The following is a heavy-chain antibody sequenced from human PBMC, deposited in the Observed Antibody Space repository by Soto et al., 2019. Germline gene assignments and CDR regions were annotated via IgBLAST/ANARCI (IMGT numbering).Heavy chain of an antibody. CDR1: GFTFSSYG. Sequence: QVQLVESGGGVVQPGRSLRLSCAASGFTFSSYGMHWVRQAPGKGLEWVAVISYDGSNKYYADSVKGRFTISRDNSKNPLYLQMNRLRAEDTAVYYCAKGGQYLLWFGELCYWGQGTLVTVSS. J-gene: IGHJ4*02. CDR2: ISYDGSNK. D-gene: IGHD3-10*01. CDR3: AKGGQYLLWFGELCY. V-gene: IGHV3-30*18.